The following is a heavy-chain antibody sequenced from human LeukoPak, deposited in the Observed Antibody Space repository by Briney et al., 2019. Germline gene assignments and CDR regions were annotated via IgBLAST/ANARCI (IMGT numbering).Heavy chain of an antibody. V-gene: IGHV1-18*01. CDR3: ARSHSSSWYGDWFDP. J-gene: IGHJ5*02. Sequence: ASVKVSCKASAYTFTSHGISWVRQAPGQGLEWMGWISAHNGNTNYAQKLQGRVTMTTDTSTSTAYMELRSLRSDDTAVYYCARSHSSSWYGDWFDPWGQGTLVTVSS. D-gene: IGHD6-13*01. CDR2: ISAHNGNT. CDR1: AYTFTSHG.